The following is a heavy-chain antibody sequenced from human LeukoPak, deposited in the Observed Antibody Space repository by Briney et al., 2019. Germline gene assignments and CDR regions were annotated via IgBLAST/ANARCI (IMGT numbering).Heavy chain of an antibody. Sequence: SETLSLTCTVSGGSISSGGYYWSWIRQHPGKGLEWIGYIYYSGSTYYNPSPKSRVTISVDTSKNQFSLKLSSVTAADTAVYYCARGYPNPYYDFWSGYSYGMDVWGQGTTVTVSS. CDR2: IYYSGST. J-gene: IGHJ6*02. CDR1: GGSISSGGYY. V-gene: IGHV4-31*03. CDR3: ARGYPNPYYDFWSGYSYGMDV. D-gene: IGHD3-3*01.